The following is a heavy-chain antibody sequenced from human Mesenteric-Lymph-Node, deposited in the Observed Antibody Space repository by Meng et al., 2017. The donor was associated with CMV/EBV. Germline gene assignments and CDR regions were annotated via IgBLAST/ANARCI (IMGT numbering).Heavy chain of an antibody. CDR2: INHSGST. J-gene: IGHJ6*02. Sequence: SETLSLTCAVYGGSSSGYYWSWIRQPPGKGLEWIGEINHSGSTNYNPSLKSRVTISVDTSKNQFTLKLSSVTAADTAVYYCARTSVQSITRPYYYYYGMDVWGQGTTVTVS. V-gene: IGHV4-34*01. D-gene: IGHD1-14*01. CDR1: GGSSSGYY. CDR3: ARTSVQSITRPYYYYYGMDV.